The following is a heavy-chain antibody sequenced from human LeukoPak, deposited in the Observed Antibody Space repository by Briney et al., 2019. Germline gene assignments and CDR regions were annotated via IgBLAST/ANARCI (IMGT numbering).Heavy chain of an antibody. Sequence: PGRSLRLSCAASGFTFSSYAMHWVRQAPGKGLEWVAVISYDGSNKYYADSVKGRFTISRDSSKNTLYLQMNSLRAEDTAVYYCARVGDLYCSSTSCYGPRGAFDIWGQGTMVTVSS. J-gene: IGHJ3*02. CDR1: GFTFSSYA. D-gene: IGHD2-2*01. CDR3: ARVGDLYCSSTSCYGPRGAFDI. CDR2: ISYDGSNK. V-gene: IGHV3-30*04.